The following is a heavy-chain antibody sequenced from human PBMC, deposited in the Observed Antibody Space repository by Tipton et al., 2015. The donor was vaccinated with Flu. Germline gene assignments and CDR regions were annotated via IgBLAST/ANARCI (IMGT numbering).Heavy chain of an antibody. CDR2: VFHSGLT. J-gene: IGHJ5*02. Sequence: TLSLICTISGGSINSTTHYWGWVRQLPGRGLEWIATVFHSGLTYYNPSLRSRVSISADTAKNQFSLRLNSVTAADSTTYYCARDFHPTSNWFDPWCQGTHVTVSS. CDR1: GGSINSTTHY. CDR3: ARDFHPTSNWFDP. V-gene: IGHV4-39*07.